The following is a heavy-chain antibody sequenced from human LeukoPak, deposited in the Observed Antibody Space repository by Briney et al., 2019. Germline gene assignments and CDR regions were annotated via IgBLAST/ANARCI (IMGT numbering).Heavy chain of an antibody. CDR2: IIPIFGTA. Sequence: SVKVSCKASGGTFSSYAISWVRQAPGQGLEWMGGIIPIFGTANYAQKFQGRVTITADESTSTAYMELSSLRSEDTAVYYCARAGYDYGDYVVVSYDYWGQGTLVTGSS. CDR3: ARAGYDYGDYVVVSYDY. CDR1: GGTFSSYA. V-gene: IGHV1-69*01. D-gene: IGHD4-17*01. J-gene: IGHJ4*02.